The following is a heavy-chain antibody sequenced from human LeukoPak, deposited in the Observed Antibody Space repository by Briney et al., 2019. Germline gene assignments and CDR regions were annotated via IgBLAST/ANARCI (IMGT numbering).Heavy chain of an antibody. Sequence: AGGSLRFSCVVSGLTFSSYSMTWVRQAPGKGLEWVSGISASGGETWYPDSVKGRFTISRDNSKNTPFLQMNSLRVEDTAIYYCAKDAAGPEYWGQGTLVTVSS. D-gene: IGHD6-13*01. CDR2: ISASGGET. V-gene: IGHV3-23*01. CDR1: GLTFSSYS. CDR3: AKDAAGPEY. J-gene: IGHJ4*02.